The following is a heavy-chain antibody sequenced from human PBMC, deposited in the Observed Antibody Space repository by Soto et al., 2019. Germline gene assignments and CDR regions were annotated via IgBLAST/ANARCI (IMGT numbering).Heavy chain of an antibody. D-gene: IGHD3-3*01. CDR3: ARTYDFWSGYSFDY. V-gene: IGHV4-59*01. J-gene: IGHJ4*02. Sequence: SETLSLTCTVSGGSISSYYWSWIRQPPGKGLEWIGYIYYSGSTNYNPSLKSRVTISVDTSKNQFSLKLSSVTAADTAVYYCARTYDFWSGYSFDYWGQGTLVTVSS. CDR2: IYYSGST. CDR1: GGSISSYY.